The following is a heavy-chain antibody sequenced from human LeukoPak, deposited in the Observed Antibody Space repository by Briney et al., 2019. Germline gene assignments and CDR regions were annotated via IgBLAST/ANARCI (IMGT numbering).Heavy chain of an antibody. V-gene: IGHV1-2*02. J-gene: IGHJ5*02. Sequence: GASVKVSCKASGYTFTGYYMHWVRQAPGQGLEWMGWINPDSGGTNYAHKFQGRVTLTRDTSISTAYMELSGLRSDDTAVYYCARRNQVAVSVNHWFDPWGLGTQVTVSS. CDR2: INPDSGGT. D-gene: IGHD6-19*01. CDR3: ARRNQVAVSVNHWFDP. CDR1: GYTFTGYY.